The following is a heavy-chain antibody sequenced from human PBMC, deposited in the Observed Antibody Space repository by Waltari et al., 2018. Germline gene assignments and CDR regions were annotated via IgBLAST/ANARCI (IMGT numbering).Heavy chain of an antibody. CDR2: INSDGSTI. CDR1: GFTFSSYW. CDR3: ASAYYDILD. V-gene: IGHV3-74*01. J-gene: IGHJ4*02. D-gene: IGHD3-9*01. Sequence: EVQLEESGGGLVQPGGSLRLSCAASGFTFSSYWMHWVRQAPGKGLVWVSRINSDGSTISYADSVKGRFTISRDNAKNTLYLQMNSVSAEDTAMYYCASAYYDILDWGQGTLVTVSS.